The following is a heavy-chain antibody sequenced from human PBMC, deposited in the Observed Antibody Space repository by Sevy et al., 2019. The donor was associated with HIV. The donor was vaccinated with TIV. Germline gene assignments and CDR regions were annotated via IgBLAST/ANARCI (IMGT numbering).Heavy chain of an antibody. D-gene: IGHD3-22*01. Sequence: SETLSLTCTVSGGSISSYYWSWIRQPPGKGLEGIGYIYYSGSTNYNPSLKSRVTIPVDTSKNQFSLKLSSVTAADTAVYYCARRYYYDSSGYYQDAFDIWGQGTMVTVSS. J-gene: IGHJ3*02. CDR1: GGSISSYY. V-gene: IGHV4-59*01. CDR2: IYYSGST. CDR3: ARRYYYDSSGYYQDAFDI.